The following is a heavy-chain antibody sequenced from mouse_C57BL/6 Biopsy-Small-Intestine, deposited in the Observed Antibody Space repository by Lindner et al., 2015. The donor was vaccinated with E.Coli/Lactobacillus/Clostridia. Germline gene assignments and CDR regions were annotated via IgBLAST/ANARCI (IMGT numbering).Heavy chain of an antibody. D-gene: IGHD2-10*01. J-gene: IGHJ2*01. Sequence: VQLQESGPELVKPGTSVKISCKASGYSFTGYYMNWVKQSPEKSLEWIGEINPITGGTTYNQKFKAKATLTVDKSSSTAYMQLKSLTSEDSAVYYCGRSYYDNLDYWGQGTTLTVSS. CDR2: INPITGGT. V-gene: IGHV1-42*01. CDR1: GYSFTGYY. CDR3: GRSYYDNLDY.